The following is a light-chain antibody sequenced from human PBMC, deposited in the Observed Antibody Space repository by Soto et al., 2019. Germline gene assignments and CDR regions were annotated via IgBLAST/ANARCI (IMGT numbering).Light chain of an antibody. Sequence: DIQMTQSPSSLSASVGDRVTITCRASQSVSSYLNWYQQKPGKAPKLLIYAASSLQSGVPSRFSGSGSGTDFTLPISSLQPEEFATYYCQQSYSTPHTFVGGTKVEIK. CDR3: QQSYSTPHT. J-gene: IGKJ4*01. V-gene: IGKV1-39*01. CDR1: QSVSSY. CDR2: AAS.